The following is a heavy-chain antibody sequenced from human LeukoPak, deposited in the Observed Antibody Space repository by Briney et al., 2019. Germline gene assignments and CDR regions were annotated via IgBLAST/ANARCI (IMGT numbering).Heavy chain of an antibody. CDR3: ARDLDYYDSSGFDY. J-gene: IGHJ4*02. Sequence: PGGSLRLSCAASGFTVSSNYMSWVRQAPGKGLEWVSVIYSGGSTYYADSVKGRFTISRDNSKNTLYLQMNSLRAEDTAVYYRARDLDYYDSSGFDYWGQGTLVTVSS. CDR1: GFTVSSNY. D-gene: IGHD3-22*01. CDR2: IYSGGST. V-gene: IGHV3-66*01.